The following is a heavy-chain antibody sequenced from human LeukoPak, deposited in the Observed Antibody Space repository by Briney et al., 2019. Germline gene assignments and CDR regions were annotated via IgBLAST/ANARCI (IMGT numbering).Heavy chain of an antibody. CDR3: ARGGASSIPLDY. CDR2: ISNSGST. D-gene: IGHD1-26*01. J-gene: IGHJ4*02. V-gene: IGHV4-61*01. Sequence: SETLSLTCTVSGGSIGGNSYWSWIRQPPGKGPEGIGHISNSGSTYYSPSLSSRVTISLDTSKNQFSLKLRSVTAADTAVYYCARGGASSIPLDYWGRGTLVTVSS. CDR1: GGSIGGNSY.